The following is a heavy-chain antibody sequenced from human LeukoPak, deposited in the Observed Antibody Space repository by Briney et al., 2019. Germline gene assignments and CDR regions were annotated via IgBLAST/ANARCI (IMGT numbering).Heavy chain of an antibody. CDR3: ARRRGGVRGNWNYHYSDYYYMDV. CDR2: INRSGST. CDR1: GGSISSSSYY. J-gene: IGHJ6*03. V-gene: IGHV4-39*07. D-gene: IGHD1-7*01. Sequence: SETLSLTCTISGGSISSSSYYWSWIRQPPGKGLEWIGEINRSGSTNYNPSLKSRVTISVDTSKNQFSLKLSSVTAADTAVYYCARRRGGVRGNWNYHYSDYYYMDVWGKGTTVTVSS.